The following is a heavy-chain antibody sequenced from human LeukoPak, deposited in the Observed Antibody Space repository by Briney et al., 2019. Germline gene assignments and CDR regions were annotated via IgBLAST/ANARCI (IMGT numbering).Heavy chain of an antibody. Sequence: PSETLSLTCTVSGGSISSYYWSWIRQPPGRGLEWIGYIYYSGSTNYNPSLKSRVTISVDTSKNQFSLKLSSVTAADTAVYYCARVSSGSYYSYFDYWGQGTLVTVSS. CDR2: IYYSGST. V-gene: IGHV4-59*01. J-gene: IGHJ4*02. CDR1: GGSISSYY. CDR3: ARVSSGSYYSYFDY. D-gene: IGHD1-26*01.